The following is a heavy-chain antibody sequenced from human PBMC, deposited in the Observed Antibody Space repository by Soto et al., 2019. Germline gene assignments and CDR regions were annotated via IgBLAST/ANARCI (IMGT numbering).Heavy chain of an antibody. CDR3: ARDGRARDCSGATCYFRSSWFDP. CDR1: GYTFTDYY. D-gene: IGHD2-15*01. Sequence: ASVKVSCKASGYTFTDYYIHWVRQAPGQGLEWMGWINPNSGGANFVQKFQGRVSLTRDTSTSTAYMQLRSLISDDTAVYYCARDGRARDCSGATCYFRSSWFDPWGQGTRVTVYS. V-gene: IGHV1-2*02. CDR2: INPNSGGA. J-gene: IGHJ5*02.